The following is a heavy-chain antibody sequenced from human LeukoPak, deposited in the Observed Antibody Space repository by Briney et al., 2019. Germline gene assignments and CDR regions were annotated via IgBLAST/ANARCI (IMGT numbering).Heavy chain of an antibody. D-gene: IGHD2-15*01. J-gene: IGHJ4*02. Sequence: GESLKILCKTSGYSFSSYWIGRGRQMPGKGLEYRGIIYPTDSDTRYSPSFQGQVTISADKSISTAYLQWSRLKASDTAMYYCATSTSGYCSNDSCLFDYWGQGTLVTVSS. V-gene: IGHV5-51*01. CDR3: ATSTSGYCSNDSCLFDY. CDR1: GYSFSSYW. CDR2: IYPTDSDT.